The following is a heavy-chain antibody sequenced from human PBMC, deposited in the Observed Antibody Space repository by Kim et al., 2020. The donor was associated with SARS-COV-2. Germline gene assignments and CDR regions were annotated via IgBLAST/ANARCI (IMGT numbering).Heavy chain of an antibody. CDR1: GFTFSSYW. CDR3: AREGYDFRSGYHKFDYYYGMDV. Sequence: GGSLRLSCAASGFTFSSYWMSWVRQAPGKGLEWVANIKQDGSEKYYVDSVKGRFTISRDNAKNSLYLQMNSLRAEDTAVYYCAREGYDFRSGYHKFDYYYGMDVWGQGTTVTVSS. D-gene: IGHD3-3*01. V-gene: IGHV3-7*03. J-gene: IGHJ6*02. CDR2: IKQDGSEK.